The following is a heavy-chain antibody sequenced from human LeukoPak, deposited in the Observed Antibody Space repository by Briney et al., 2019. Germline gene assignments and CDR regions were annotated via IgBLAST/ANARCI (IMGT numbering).Heavy chain of an antibody. CDR1: GGSISSGDYY. Sequence: SQTLPLTCTVSGGSISSGDYYWSWIRQPPGKGLEWIGYIYYSGSAYYNPSLKSRVTISVDTSKNQFPLKLSSVTAADTAVYYCARHSSSWSKFDYWGQGTLVTVSS. D-gene: IGHD6-13*01. J-gene: IGHJ4*02. CDR3: ARHSSSWSKFDY. CDR2: IYYSGSA. V-gene: IGHV4-30-4*08.